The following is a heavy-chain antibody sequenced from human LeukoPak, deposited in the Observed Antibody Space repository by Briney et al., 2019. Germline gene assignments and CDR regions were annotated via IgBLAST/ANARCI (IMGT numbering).Heavy chain of an antibody. CDR2: INHDATDI. Sequence: PGGSLRLSCAAPGFTFRSYVMPWVRQVPGKGLVWVSRINHDATDISYADSVKGRFTISRDNAKNTLHLQMNGLRAEDTAVYYCARDINWELGRWGQGTLVTVSS. V-gene: IGHV3-74*01. CDR1: GFTFRSYV. D-gene: IGHD7-27*01. J-gene: IGHJ4*02. CDR3: ARDINWELGR.